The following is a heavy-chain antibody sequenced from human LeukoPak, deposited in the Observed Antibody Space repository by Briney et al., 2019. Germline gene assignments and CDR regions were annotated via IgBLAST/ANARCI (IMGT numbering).Heavy chain of an antibody. Sequence: GGSLRLSCAASGFTFSSYAMSWVRQAPGKGLEWVSAISGSGGSTYYADSVKGRFTIPRDNSKNTLYLQMNSLRAEDTAVYYCAKGEYCSSTSCYPYYFDYWGQGTLVTVSS. CDR2: ISGSGGST. J-gene: IGHJ4*02. CDR1: GFTFSSYA. V-gene: IGHV3-23*01. D-gene: IGHD2-2*01. CDR3: AKGEYCSSTSCYPYYFDY.